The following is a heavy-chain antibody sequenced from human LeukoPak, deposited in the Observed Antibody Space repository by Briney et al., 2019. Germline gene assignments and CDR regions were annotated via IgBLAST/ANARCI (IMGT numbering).Heavy chain of an antibody. D-gene: IGHD3-22*01. CDR3: ARARGPSLGSAYDY. V-gene: IGHV4-31*03. Sequence: SRTLSLTCTVSGGSISSGGYSWTWIRQHSGKGLEWIGYIYYTGSTYYNPSLKSRVTISVDTSKNQFSLKLSSVTAADTAVYYCARARGPSLGSAYDYWGQGTLVTVSS. J-gene: IGHJ4*02. CDR1: GGSISSGGYS. CDR2: IYYTGST.